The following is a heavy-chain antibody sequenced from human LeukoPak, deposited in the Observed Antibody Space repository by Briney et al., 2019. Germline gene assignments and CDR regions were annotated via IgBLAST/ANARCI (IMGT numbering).Heavy chain of an antibody. CDR2: FHTSGST. D-gene: IGHD6-6*01. J-gene: IGHJ6*03. V-gene: IGHV4-61*02. Sequence: SETLSLTCTVSGGSISSGNKYWSWIRQPAGKGLEWIGRFHTSGSTNYNPSLKSRVTILVDTSKNQVSLKLSSVTAADTAVYFCARDWGVGGRPGYMDVWGKGTTVTVSS. CDR1: GGSISSGNKY. CDR3: ARDWGVGGRPGYMDV.